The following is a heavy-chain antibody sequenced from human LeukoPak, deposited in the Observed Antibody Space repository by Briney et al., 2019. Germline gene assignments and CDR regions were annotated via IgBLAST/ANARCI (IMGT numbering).Heavy chain of an antibody. CDR3: ARGVLRYFDWSPWY. J-gene: IGHJ4*02. D-gene: IGHD3-9*01. Sequence: TGGSLRLSCSASGFIFSNYWMTWVRQAPGKGLEWVANIKQDGSEKYYVDSVKGRFTISRDNPKNSLYLQMNSLRAEDTAVYYCARGVLRYFDWSPWYWGQGTLVTVPS. V-gene: IGHV3-7*04. CDR2: IKQDGSEK. CDR1: GFIFSNYW.